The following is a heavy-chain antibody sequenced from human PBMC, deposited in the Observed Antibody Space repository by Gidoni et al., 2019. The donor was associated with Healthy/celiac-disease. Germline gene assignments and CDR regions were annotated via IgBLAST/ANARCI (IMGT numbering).Heavy chain of an antibody. D-gene: IGHD2-15*01. Sequence: EVQLVQSGAAVKTPGESLKISCKGSGYSFTSYWIGWVRQMPGKGLEWMGIIYPGDSDTRDSPSFQGQVTISADKSISTAYLQWSSLKASDTAMYYCARHLRPPRGGAYWYFDLWGRGTLVTVSS. J-gene: IGHJ2*01. CDR3: ARHLRPPRGGAYWYFDL. V-gene: IGHV5-51*01. CDR1: GYSFTSYW. CDR2: IYPGDSDT.